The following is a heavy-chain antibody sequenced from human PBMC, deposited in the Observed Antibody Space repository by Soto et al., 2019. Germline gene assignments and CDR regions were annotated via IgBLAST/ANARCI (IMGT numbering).Heavy chain of an antibody. J-gene: IGHJ4*02. CDR1: GYSFSDSY. CDR2: INPNGGDT. V-gene: IGHV1-2*02. Sequence: ASVKVSCKASGYSFSDSYMHWVRQVPGQGLEWMGWINPNGGDTKCAQRFQGRVTMTRDTSISTAYMELSSLRSDDTAFYYCAKVGRANWNIDSWGQGTLVTVSS. CDR3: AKVGRANWNIDS. D-gene: IGHD1-20*01.